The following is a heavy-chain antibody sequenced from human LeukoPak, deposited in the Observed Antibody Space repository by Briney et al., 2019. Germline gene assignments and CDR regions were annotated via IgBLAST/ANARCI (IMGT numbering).Heavy chain of an antibody. CDR3: AESSGFRN. V-gene: IGHV3-21*01. J-gene: IGHJ4*02. CDR1: GFSFSSYS. CDR2: ISSSSSYI. D-gene: IGHD3-22*01. Sequence: PGGSLRLSCAASGFSFSSYSMNWVRQAPGKGLEWVSSISSSSSYIYYADLVKGRFTISRDNAKNLLYLQMNSLRAEDTAVYYCAESSGFRNWGQGTLVIVSS.